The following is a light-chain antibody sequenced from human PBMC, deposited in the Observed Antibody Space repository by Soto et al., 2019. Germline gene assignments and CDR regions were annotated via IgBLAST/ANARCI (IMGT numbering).Light chain of an antibody. CDR3: ATWSDSLNVVV. J-gene: IGLJ2*01. Sequence: QSVLTQPPSASGTPGQRVTISCSGSSSNIGSNTVNWYQQLPGTAPKLLIYNNNQRPSGVPDRFSGSKSGTSASLAISGLQSEDEADYYCATWSDSLNVVVFGGGTKVTVL. V-gene: IGLV1-44*01. CDR2: NNN. CDR1: SSNIGSNT.